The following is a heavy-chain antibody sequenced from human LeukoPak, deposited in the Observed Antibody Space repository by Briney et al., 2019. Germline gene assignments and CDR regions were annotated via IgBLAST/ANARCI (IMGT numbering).Heavy chain of an antibody. D-gene: IGHD1-1*01. Sequence: GTSLRLSCAASGFTFSSYAIHWVRQAPGKGLEWVAVISFDGTDAFYADSVKGRFTISRDNSKNTLYLQMNGLRAEDTAVYYCARGATDVTRWFDPWGQGTRVTVSS. J-gene: IGHJ5*02. V-gene: IGHV3-30*04. CDR2: ISFDGTDA. CDR3: ARGATDVTRWFDP. CDR1: GFTFSSYA.